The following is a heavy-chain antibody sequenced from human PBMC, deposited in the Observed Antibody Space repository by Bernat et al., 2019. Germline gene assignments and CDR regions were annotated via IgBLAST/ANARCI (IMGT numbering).Heavy chain of an antibody. Sequence: QVQLQESGPGLVKPSETLSLTCTVSGGSISSYYWSWIRQPPGKGLEWIGYIYYSGSTNYNPSLKSRVTISVDTSKNQFSLKPSSVTAADTAVYYCARWPLGAGGDAFDIWGQGTMVTVSS. J-gene: IGHJ3*02. CDR1: GGSISSYY. V-gene: IGHV4-59*01. D-gene: IGHD3-10*01. CDR3: ARWPLGAGGDAFDI. CDR2: IYYSGST.